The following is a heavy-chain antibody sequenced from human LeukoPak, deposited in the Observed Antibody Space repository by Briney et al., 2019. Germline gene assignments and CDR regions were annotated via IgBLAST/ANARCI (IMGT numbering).Heavy chain of an antibody. CDR1: GFTFSSYT. D-gene: IGHD3-22*01. J-gene: IGHJ4*02. CDR3: AKDRGIVVVIRTLDY. V-gene: IGHV3-21*01. CDR2: ISSTSSYI. Sequence: GGSLRLSCAASGFTFSSYTMNWVRQAPGKGLEWVSSISSTSSYIYYADSVKGRFTISRDNSKNTLYLQMNSLRAEDTAVYYCAKDRGIVVVIRTLDYWGQGTLVTVSS.